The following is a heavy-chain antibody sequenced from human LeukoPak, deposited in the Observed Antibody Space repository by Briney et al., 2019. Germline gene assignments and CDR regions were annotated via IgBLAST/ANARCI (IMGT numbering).Heavy chain of an antibody. CDR3: ARDPYVDYGHYVGDY. J-gene: IGHJ4*02. CDR1: GFTFSSDS. Sequence: GGSLRLSCAASGFTFSSDSMNWVRQAPGKGLEWVSSISSSSSYIYYADSVKGRFTISRDNAKNSLYLQMNSLRAEDTAVYYCARDPYVDYGHYVGDYWGQGTLVTVSS. V-gene: IGHV3-21*01. CDR2: ISSSSSYI. D-gene: IGHD4-17*01.